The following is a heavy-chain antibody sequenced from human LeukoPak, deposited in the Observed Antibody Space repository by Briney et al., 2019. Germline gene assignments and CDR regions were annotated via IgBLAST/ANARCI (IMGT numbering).Heavy chain of an antibody. V-gene: IGHV1-69*13. CDR3: ARGGSVAGSSVYYYYYMDV. D-gene: IGHD6-19*01. Sequence: SVKVSCKASGGTFSSYAISWVRQAPGQGLEWMGGIIPIFGTANYAQKFQGRVTITADESTSTAYMELSSLRSEDTAVYYCARGGSVAGSSVYYYYYMDVWGKGTTVTISS. CDR2: IIPIFGTA. CDR1: GGTFSSYA. J-gene: IGHJ6*03.